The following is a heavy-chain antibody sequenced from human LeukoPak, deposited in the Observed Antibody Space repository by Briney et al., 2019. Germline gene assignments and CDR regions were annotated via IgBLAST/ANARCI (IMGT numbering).Heavy chain of an antibody. CDR2: IIPIFGTA. Sequence: SVKVSCKASGGTFISYAISWVRQAPGQGLEWMGGIIPIFGTANYAQKFQGRVTITADESTSTAYMELSSLRSEDTAVYYCASPRYSSGWYLFDYWGQGTLVTVSS. J-gene: IGHJ4*02. D-gene: IGHD6-19*01. V-gene: IGHV1-69*13. CDR3: ASPRYSSGWYLFDY. CDR1: GGTFISYA.